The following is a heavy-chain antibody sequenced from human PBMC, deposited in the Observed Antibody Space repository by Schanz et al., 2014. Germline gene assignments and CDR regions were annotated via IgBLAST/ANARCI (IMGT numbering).Heavy chain of an antibody. J-gene: IGHJ6*02. CDR3: VKDLQRELLRDDHYYGMDV. D-gene: IGHD1-26*01. CDR1: GFSFSRYG. CDR2: ISSDETVT. V-gene: IGHV3-30*18. Sequence: QIQLVESGGGVVQPGTSLRLSCTISGFSFSRYGMHWVRQAPGKGLEWVAVISSDETVTYYVDSVKGRFTISRDNSKNTLYLQMSSLRAGDTAVYYCVKDLQRELLRDDHYYGMDVWGQGTTVTVSS.